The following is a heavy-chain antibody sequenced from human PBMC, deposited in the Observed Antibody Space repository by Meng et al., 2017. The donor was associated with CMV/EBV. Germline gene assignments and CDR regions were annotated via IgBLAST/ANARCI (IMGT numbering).Heavy chain of an antibody. Sequence: QLQVVQLRAEVKTPGASVTVFCNASGYPLTSYGISCVRKAPGQGLEWMGWISANNGNTNYAQKLQGRVTMTTDTSTSTAYMELRSLRSDDTAVYYCARDSAVGATTFDYWGQGTLVTVSS. CDR2: ISANNGNT. D-gene: IGHD1-26*01. CDR1: GYPLTSYG. V-gene: IGHV1-18*04. J-gene: IGHJ4*02. CDR3: ARDSAVGATTFDY.